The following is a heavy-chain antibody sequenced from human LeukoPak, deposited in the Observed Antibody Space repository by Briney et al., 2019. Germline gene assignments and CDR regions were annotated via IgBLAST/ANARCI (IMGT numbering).Heavy chain of an antibody. J-gene: IGHJ4*02. CDR1: GYTFTGYY. Sequence: ASVKVSCKASGYTFTGYYMHWVRQAPGQGLEWMGRINPNSGGTNYAQKFQGRVTMTRDTSISTAYMELRSLRSDDTAVYYCARDRSEGYFDWLPDVDYWGQGTLVTVSS. V-gene: IGHV1-2*06. D-gene: IGHD3-9*01. CDR2: INPNSGGT. CDR3: ARDRSEGYFDWLPDVDY.